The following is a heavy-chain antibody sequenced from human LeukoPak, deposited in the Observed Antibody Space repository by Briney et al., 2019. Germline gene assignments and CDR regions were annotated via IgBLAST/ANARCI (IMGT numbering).Heavy chain of an antibody. CDR3: ARDRAAVAGIGEFDC. V-gene: IGHV4-59*01. CDR2: IYYSGST. Sequence: SETLSLTCTVSGGSISSYYWSWIRQPPGKGLEWIGYIYYSGSTNYNPSLKSRVTISVDSSKNQFSLKLSSVTAADTAVYYCARDRAAVAGIGEFDCWGQGTLVTVSS. D-gene: IGHD6-19*01. J-gene: IGHJ4*02. CDR1: GGSISSYY.